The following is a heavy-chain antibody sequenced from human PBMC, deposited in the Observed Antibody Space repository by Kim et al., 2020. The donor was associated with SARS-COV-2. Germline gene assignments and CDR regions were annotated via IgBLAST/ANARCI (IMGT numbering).Heavy chain of an antibody. Sequence: SETLSLTCIVSGGSISRNSYDWAWIRQSPGKGLEWMGSINFRGSTYDNPSLKSRVTVSVDTSKTQFSLKLTSLTAADTAMYYCARHSRMATIPGYFDYWGQGSLVTVSS. J-gene: IGHJ4*02. CDR3: ARHSRMATIPGYFDY. D-gene: IGHD5-12*01. V-gene: IGHV4-39*01. CDR1: GGSISRNSYD. CDR2: INFRGST.